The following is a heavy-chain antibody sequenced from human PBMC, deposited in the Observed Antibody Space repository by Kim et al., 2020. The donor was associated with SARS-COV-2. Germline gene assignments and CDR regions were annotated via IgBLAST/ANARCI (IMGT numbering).Heavy chain of an antibody. D-gene: IGHD3-3*01. CDR2: IWYDGSNK. CDR3: AREEETMYDFHYFDY. Sequence: GGSLRLSCAASGFTFSSYGMHWVRQAPGKGLEWVAVIWYDGSNKYYADSVKGRFTISRDNSKNTLYLQMNSLRAEDTAVYYCAREEETMYDFHYFDYWGQGTLVTVSS. J-gene: IGHJ4*02. V-gene: IGHV3-33*01. CDR1: GFTFSSYG.